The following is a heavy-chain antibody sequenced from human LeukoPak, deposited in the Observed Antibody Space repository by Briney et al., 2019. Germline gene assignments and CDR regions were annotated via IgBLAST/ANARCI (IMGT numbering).Heavy chain of an antibody. D-gene: IGHD6-6*01. CDR3: ARSIAARHAPDY. Sequence: RRSLRLSCAASGFTVSRNYMSWVRQAPGKGLGWVSVIYSGGSTYYADSVKGRFTISRDNSKNTLYLHLNSLRAEDTALYYCARSIAARHAPDYWGQGTVVTVSS. V-gene: IGHV3-66*01. J-gene: IGHJ4*02. CDR2: IYSGGST. CDR1: GFTVSRNY.